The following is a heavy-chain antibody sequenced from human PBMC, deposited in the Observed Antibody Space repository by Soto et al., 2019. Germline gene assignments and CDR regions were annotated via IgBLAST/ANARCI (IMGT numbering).Heavy chain of an antibody. J-gene: IGHJ4*02. Sequence: EVQLLESGGGFVQPGGSLRLSCAASGFRFSDFAMTWVRQAPGRGLEWVSAITGTASSTYYADSVKCRFTISRDNSKNTLYLQINSLRAEDTAIYYCANGAEGYVVSSLDSWCQGTLVTVSS. V-gene: IGHV3-23*01. CDR2: ITGTASST. D-gene: IGHD5-12*01. CDR1: GFRFSDFA. CDR3: ANGAEGYVVSSLDS.